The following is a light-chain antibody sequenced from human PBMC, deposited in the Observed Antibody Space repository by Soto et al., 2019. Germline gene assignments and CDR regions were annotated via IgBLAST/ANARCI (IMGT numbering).Light chain of an antibody. CDR2: DYN. V-gene: IGLV1-51*01. Sequence: QSVLTQPPSVSAAPGQKVTISCSGSSSNIGNNYVSWYQQLPGTAPKLLIYDYNNRSSGIPDRFSGSKSGTSATLGITGIQTGDEDDYYCGTWDSSLSAVVFGGGTKLTVL. CDR3: GTWDSSLSAVV. J-gene: IGLJ2*01. CDR1: SSNIGNNY.